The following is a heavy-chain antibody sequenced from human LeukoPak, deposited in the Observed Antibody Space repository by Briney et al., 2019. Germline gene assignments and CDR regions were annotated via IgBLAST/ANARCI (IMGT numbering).Heavy chain of an antibody. CDR3: ARAPGQWLARGLDY. V-gene: IGHV4-38-2*01. J-gene: IGHJ4*02. CDR2: IYHSGST. D-gene: IGHD6-19*01. CDR1: GYSISSGYY. Sequence: PSETLSLTCAVSGYSISSGYYWGWIRQPPGKGLEWIGNIYHSGSTYYNPSLKSRATISVDTSKNQFSLKLNSVTAADTAVYYCARAPGQWLARGLDYWGQGTLVTVSS.